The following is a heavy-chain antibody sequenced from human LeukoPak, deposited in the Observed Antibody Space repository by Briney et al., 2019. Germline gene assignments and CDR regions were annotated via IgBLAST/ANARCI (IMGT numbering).Heavy chain of an antibody. J-gene: IGHJ5*02. V-gene: IGHV1-69*13. CDR3: ARGLPYYYDSSGYYT. CDR1: GYTFTGYY. CDR2: IIPIFGTA. Sequence: ASVKVSCKASGYTFTGYYMHWVRQAPGQGLEWMGGIIPIFGTANYAQKFQGRVTITADESTSTAYMELSRLRSDDTAVYYCARGLPYYYDSSGYYTWGQGTLVTVSS. D-gene: IGHD3-22*01.